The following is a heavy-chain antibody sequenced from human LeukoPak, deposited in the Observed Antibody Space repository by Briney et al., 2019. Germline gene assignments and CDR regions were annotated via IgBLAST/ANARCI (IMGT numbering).Heavy chain of an antibody. CDR1: GFTFSSYP. CDR2: ISGSGGST. D-gene: IGHD2-15*01. J-gene: IGHJ4*02. CDR3: AKGINIVVVVAINY. V-gene: IGHV3-23*01. Sequence: GGSLRLSCAASGFTFSSYPMNWVRQAPGKGLEWVSAISGSGGSTYYADSVKGRFTISRDNSKNTLYLQMNSLRAEDTAVYYCAKGINIVVVVAINYWGQGTLVTVSS.